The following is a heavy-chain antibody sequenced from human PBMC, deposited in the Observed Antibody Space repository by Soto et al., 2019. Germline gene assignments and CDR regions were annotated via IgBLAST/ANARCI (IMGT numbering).Heavy chain of an antibody. D-gene: IGHD6-6*01. V-gene: IGHV3-23*01. CDR2: ISSSGGST. J-gene: IGHJ6*02. CDR1: GFTFSSYE. Sequence: GGSLRLSCAASGFTFSSYEMNWVRQAPGKGLEWVSAISSSGGSTYYADSVKGRFTISRDNSQNTLYLQMNSLRVEDTAVYYCAKERLDTSTSSYGMDVWGQGTTVTVSS. CDR3: AKERLDTSTSSYGMDV.